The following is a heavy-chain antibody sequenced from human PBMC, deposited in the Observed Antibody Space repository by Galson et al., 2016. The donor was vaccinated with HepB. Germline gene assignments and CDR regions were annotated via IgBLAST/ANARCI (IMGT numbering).Heavy chain of an antibody. CDR3: TRAARWYYFDS. D-gene: IGHD6-6*01. CDR1: GFTISSYD. J-gene: IGHJ4*02. Sequence: SLRLSCAASGFTISSYDMHWVRQATGKGLEWVSAIGTAGDPYYPASVKGRFSISRENARSSFYLQMNNLRAGDTAVYYCTRAARWYYFDSWGQGTLVTVSS. V-gene: IGHV3-13*05. CDR2: IGTAGDP.